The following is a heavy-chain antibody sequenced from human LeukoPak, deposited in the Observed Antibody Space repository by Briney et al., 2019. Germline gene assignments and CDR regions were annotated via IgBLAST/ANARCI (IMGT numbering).Heavy chain of an antibody. CDR3: ARGRGYSSSWSFYYYYYMDV. J-gene: IGHJ6*03. Sequence: SETLSLTCTVSGGSISSYYWSWIRQPPGKGLEWIGYIYYSGSTNYNPSLKSRVTISVDTSKNQFSLKLSPVTAADTAVYYCARGRGYSSSWSFYYYYYMDVWGKGTTVTVSS. CDR1: GGSISSYY. V-gene: IGHV4-59*12. CDR2: IYYSGST. D-gene: IGHD6-13*01.